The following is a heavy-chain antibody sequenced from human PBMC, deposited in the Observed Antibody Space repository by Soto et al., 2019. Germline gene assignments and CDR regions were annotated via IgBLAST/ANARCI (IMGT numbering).Heavy chain of an antibody. J-gene: IGHJ5*02. CDR2: MNPNSGNT. Sequence: WASVKVSCKASGYTFTSYDINWVRQATGQGLEWMGWMNPNSGNTGYAQKFQGRVTMTRNTSISTAYMELSSLRSEDTAVYYCASDWSGYSDRLTFDPWGQGTMATVSS. D-gene: IGHD3-3*01. CDR1: GYTFTSYD. CDR3: ASDWSGYSDRLTFDP. V-gene: IGHV1-8*01.